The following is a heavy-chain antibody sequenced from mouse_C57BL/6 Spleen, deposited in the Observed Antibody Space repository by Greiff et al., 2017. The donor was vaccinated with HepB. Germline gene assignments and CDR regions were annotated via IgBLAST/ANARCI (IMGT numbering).Heavy chain of an antibody. D-gene: IGHD2-1*01. V-gene: IGHV1-39*01. CDR3: ARLRGGNYYYAMDY. CDR2: INPNYGTT. CDR1: GYSFTDYN. Sequence: VQLQQSGPELVKPGASVKISCKASGYSFTDYNMNWVKQSNGKSLEWIGVINPNYGTTSYNQKFKGKATLTVDQSSSTAYMQLNSLTPEDSAVYYCARLRGGNYYYAMDYWGQGTSVTVSS. J-gene: IGHJ4*01.